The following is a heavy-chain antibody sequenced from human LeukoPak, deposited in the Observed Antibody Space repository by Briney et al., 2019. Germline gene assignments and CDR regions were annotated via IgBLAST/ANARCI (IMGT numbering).Heavy chain of an antibody. D-gene: IGHD2-21*01. CDR1: GFTFNNYS. CDR2: ISSSSSYI. V-gene: IGHV3-21*01. CDR3: AREINLVRAINY. J-gene: IGHJ4*02. Sequence: PGGSLRLSCAASGFTFNNYSMNWVRQAPGKGLEWVSSISSSSSYIYYADSVKGRFTISRDNAKNSLFLHMNSLGAEDAAVYYCAREINLVRAINYWGQGTLVTVSS.